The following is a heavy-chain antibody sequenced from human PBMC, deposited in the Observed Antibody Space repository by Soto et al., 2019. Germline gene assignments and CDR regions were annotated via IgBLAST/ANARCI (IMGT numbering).Heavy chain of an antibody. CDR3: AKENYGDYSYYFDY. D-gene: IGHD4-17*01. V-gene: IGHV3-30*18. J-gene: IGHJ4*02. CDR1: GFTFSSYG. Sequence: SLRLSCAASGFTFSSYGMHWVRQAPGKGLEWVAVISYDGSNKYYADSVKGRFTISRDNSKNTLYLQMNSLRAEDTAVYYCAKENYGDYSYYFDYWGQQT. CDR2: ISYDGSNK.